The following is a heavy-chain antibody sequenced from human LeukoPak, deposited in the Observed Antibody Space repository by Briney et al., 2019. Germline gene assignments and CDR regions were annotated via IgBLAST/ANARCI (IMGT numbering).Heavy chain of an antibody. CDR3: ARDRRSSYYFDY. D-gene: IGHD6-6*01. CDR1: GFTFSSYA. V-gene: IGHV3-23*01. Sequence: GGSLRLSCAASGFTFSSYAMSWVRQAPGKGLEWVSAISGSGGSTYYADSVKGRCTISRDNSKNTLYLQMNSLRAEDTAVYYCARDRRSSYYFDYWGQGTLVTVSS. CDR2: ISGSGGST. J-gene: IGHJ4*02.